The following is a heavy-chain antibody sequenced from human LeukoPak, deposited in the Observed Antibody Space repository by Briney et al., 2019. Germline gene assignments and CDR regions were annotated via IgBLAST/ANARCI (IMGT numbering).Heavy chain of an antibody. D-gene: IGHD3-22*01. CDR1: GFTFSSYS. CDR3: ARNEHNYDSSGYYPLGY. CDR2: ISTSSGTI. J-gene: IGHJ4*02. V-gene: IGHV3-48*04. Sequence: GGSLRLSCAASGFTFSSYSMNWVRQAPGKGLEWVSYISTSSGTIYYADSVKGRFTISRDNAKNSLYLQMNSLRAEDTAVYYCARNEHNYDSSGYYPLGYWGQGTLVTVSS.